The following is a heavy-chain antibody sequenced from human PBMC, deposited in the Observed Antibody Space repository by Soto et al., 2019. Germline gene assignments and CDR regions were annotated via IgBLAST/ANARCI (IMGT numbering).Heavy chain of an antibody. V-gene: IGHV3-53*01. CDR1: GFTVSSNY. CDR2: IYSGGST. CDR3: ARDQEDTAIPYYYYGMDV. Sequence: PGGSLRLSCAASGFTVSSNYVSWVRQAPGKGLEWVSVIYSGGSTYYADSVKGRFTISRDNSKNTLYLQMNSLRAEDTAVYYCARDQEDTAIPYYYYGMDVWGQGTTVTVSS. D-gene: IGHD5-18*01. J-gene: IGHJ6*02.